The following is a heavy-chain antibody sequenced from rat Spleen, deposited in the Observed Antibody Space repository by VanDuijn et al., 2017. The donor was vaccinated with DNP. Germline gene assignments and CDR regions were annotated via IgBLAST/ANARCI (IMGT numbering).Heavy chain of an antibody. Sequence: EVQLVESGGGFVQPGRSQKLSCAASGFTFSDYYMAWVRQAPTKGLEWVATISTGGGNTYYRDSVKGRFTISRDNAKSTLYLQMDSLRSEDTATYYCTTAIRGVMDAWGQGASVTVSS. CDR3: TTAIRGVMDA. V-gene: IGHV5-27*01. D-gene: IGHD1-10*01. CDR1: GFTFSDYY. J-gene: IGHJ4*01. CDR2: ISTGGGNT.